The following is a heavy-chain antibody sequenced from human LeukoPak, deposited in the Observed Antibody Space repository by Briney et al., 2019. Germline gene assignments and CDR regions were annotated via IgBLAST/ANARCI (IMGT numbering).Heavy chain of an antibody. V-gene: IGHV1-18*01. Sequence: ASVKVSCKASGYTFTSYGISWVRQAPGQGLEWMGWISAYNGNTNYAQKLQGRATMTTDTSTSTAYMELRSLRSDDTAVYYCARFKITMVRGVIMDYYFDYWGQGTLVTVSS. CDR2: ISAYNGNT. CDR3: ARFKITMVRGVIMDYYFDY. CDR1: GYTFTSYG. J-gene: IGHJ4*02. D-gene: IGHD3-10*01.